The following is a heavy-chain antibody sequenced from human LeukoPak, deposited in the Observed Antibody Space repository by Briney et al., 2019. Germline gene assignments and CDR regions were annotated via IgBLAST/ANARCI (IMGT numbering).Heavy chain of an antibody. CDR2: IGHTGSIT. CDR1: GFTFSSYS. V-gene: IGHV3-48*04. Sequence: PGGSLRLSCAGSGFTFSSYSINWVRHAPGKGLEWVSYIGHTGSITDYADSVKGRFTISRDNAKNSLYLQVNSLRAEDTAVYYCARSNNAFDIWGQGTMVTVSS. CDR3: ARSNNAFDI. J-gene: IGHJ3*02.